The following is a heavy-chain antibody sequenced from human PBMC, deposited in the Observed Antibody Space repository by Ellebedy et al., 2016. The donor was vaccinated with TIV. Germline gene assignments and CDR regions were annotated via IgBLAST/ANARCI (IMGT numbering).Heavy chain of an antibody. CDR3: AKDLGEDYATYYFDN. CDR1: GFTFSDFS. Sequence: GESLKISXAASGFTFSDFSMSWIRQSPGKGLEWVSYISDSGTTYHAESVKGRFTISRDNAKNSLYLQMESLTAEDTAFYYCAKDLGEDYATYYFDNWGQGALVTVSS. J-gene: IGHJ4*02. D-gene: IGHD3-16*01. CDR2: ISDSGTT. V-gene: IGHV3-11*01.